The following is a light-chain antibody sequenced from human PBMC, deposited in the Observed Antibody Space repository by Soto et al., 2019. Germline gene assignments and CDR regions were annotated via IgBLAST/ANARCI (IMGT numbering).Light chain of an antibody. Sequence: DIVMTQSPLSLPVTPGEPASISCRSSQSLLHSNGYNYLDWYLQKPGQSPQLLIYLGSNRASGVPDRFSGSGSGTDFTLKISRVGAEDVGVYYCMQALQTPLTFSGGTMVEIK. J-gene: IGKJ4*01. CDR2: LGS. CDR3: MQALQTPLT. V-gene: IGKV2-28*01. CDR1: QSLLHSNGYNY.